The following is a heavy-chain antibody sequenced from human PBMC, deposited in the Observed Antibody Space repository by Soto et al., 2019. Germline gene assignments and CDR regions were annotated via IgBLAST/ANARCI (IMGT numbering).Heavy chain of an antibody. CDR2: IAYDGNEK. V-gene: IGHV3-30*18. Sequence: QVQLVESGGGVVQPGTSLRLSCAASGFTFRTHAMHWVRQAPGKGLEWMAVIAYDGNEKFYADSVKGRFTISRDNSKNALYLQINTLRTEETAVYYCAKDVGDYVPYYNGMDVWGQGTTVTVSS. CDR1: GFTFRTHA. D-gene: IGHD4-17*01. CDR3: AKDVGDYVPYYNGMDV. J-gene: IGHJ6*02.